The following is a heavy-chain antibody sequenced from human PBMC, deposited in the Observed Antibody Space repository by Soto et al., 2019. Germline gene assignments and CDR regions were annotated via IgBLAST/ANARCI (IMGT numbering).Heavy chain of an antibody. Sequence: PSETLSLTCAVYGGSFSGYYWGWIRQPPGKGLEWIGEINHSGSTNYNPSLKSRVTISVDTSKNQFSLKLSSVTAADTAVYYCARGGIPPSGYGIAYAMDVWGQGTTVTVSS. J-gene: IGHJ6*02. CDR2: INHSGST. CDR1: GGSFSGYY. D-gene: IGHD2-21*01. V-gene: IGHV4-34*01. CDR3: ARGGIPPSGYGIAYAMDV.